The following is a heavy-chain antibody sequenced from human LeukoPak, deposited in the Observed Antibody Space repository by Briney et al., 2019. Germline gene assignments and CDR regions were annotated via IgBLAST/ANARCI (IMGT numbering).Heavy chain of an antibody. J-gene: IGHJ3*02. Sequence: ASVKVSCKASGDTFTSYGISWVRQAPGQGLEWMGWISAYNGNTNYAQKLQGRVTMTTDTSTSTAYMELRSLRSDDTAVYYCVLYYYEPDAFDIWGQGTMVTVSS. D-gene: IGHD3-22*01. V-gene: IGHV1-18*01. CDR1: GDTFTSYG. CDR3: VLYYYEPDAFDI. CDR2: ISAYNGNT.